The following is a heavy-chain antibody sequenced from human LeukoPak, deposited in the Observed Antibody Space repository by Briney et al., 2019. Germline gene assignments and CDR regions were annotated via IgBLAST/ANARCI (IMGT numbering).Heavy chain of an antibody. CDR1: GFTFSSYA. V-gene: IGHV3-23*01. CDR2: ISGSGGST. J-gene: IGHJ6*03. D-gene: IGHD4-11*01. CDR3: ARESRPDDYGNPYYMDV. Sequence: GGSLRLSCAASGFTFSSYAMSWVRQAPGKGLEWVSAISGSGGSTYYADSVKGRFTISRDNSKNTLYLQMNSLRAEDTAVYYCARESRPDDYGNPYYMDVWGKGTTVTVSS.